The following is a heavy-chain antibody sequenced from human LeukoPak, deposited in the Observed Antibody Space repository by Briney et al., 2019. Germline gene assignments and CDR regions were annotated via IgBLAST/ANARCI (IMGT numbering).Heavy chain of an antibody. J-gene: IGHJ4*02. Sequence: GGSLRLSCAASGFTFSSYAMSWVRQAPGKGLEWISAISDSGGSTYDADSVKGRFTISRDNSKNTLYLQMNSLRAEDTAVYYCAKDTSIGRYCTNGVCSPFNYWGQGTLVTVSS. CDR1: GFTFSSYA. D-gene: IGHD2-8*01. CDR3: AKDTSIGRYCTNGVCSPFNY. CDR2: ISDSGGST. V-gene: IGHV3-23*01.